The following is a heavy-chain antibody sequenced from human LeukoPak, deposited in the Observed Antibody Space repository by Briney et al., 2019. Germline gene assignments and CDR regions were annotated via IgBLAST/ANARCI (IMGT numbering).Heavy chain of an antibody. CDR1: GYTLTELS. V-gene: IGHV1-24*01. D-gene: IGHD2/OR15-2a*01. Sequence: ASVKVSCKVSGYTLTELSMHWVRQAPGKGLEWMGGFDLEDGETIYAQKFQGRVTMTEDTSTDTAYMELSSLRSEDTAVYYCATVLSNYRTFDYWGQGTLVTVSS. CDR2: FDLEDGET. CDR3: ATVLSNYRTFDY. J-gene: IGHJ4*02.